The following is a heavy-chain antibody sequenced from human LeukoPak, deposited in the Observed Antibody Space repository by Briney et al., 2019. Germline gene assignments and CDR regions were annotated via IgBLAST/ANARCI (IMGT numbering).Heavy chain of an antibody. Sequence: RSGSLSLTCAVSGGSISSSNWWSWVRQPPGKGLEWIGEIYHSGSTNYNPSLKSRVTISVDKSKNQFSLKLSSVTAADTAVYYCAKTLRTGLRYGMDVWGQGTTVTVSS. D-gene: IGHD4-17*01. V-gene: IGHV4-4*02. J-gene: IGHJ6*02. CDR2: IYHSGST. CDR1: GGSISSSNW. CDR3: AKTLRTGLRYGMDV.